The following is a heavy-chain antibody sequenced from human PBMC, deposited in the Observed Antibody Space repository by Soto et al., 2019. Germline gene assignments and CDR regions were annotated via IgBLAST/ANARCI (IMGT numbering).Heavy chain of an antibody. Sequence: EVQLLESGGGLVQPGGSLRLSCAASGFTFSSYAMSWVRQAPGKGLEWVSAISGSGGSTYYADSVKGRFTISRDNSKNTLYLQMNSRRAEDTAVYYCAKDALGYCSGGSCDNYYYYYMDVWGKGTTVTVSS. V-gene: IGHV3-23*01. CDR1: GFTFSSYA. CDR2: ISGSGGST. CDR3: AKDALGYCSGGSCDNYYYYYMDV. D-gene: IGHD2-15*01. J-gene: IGHJ6*03.